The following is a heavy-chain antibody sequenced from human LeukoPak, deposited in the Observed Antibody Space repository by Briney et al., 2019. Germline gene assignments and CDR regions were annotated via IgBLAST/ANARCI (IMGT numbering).Heavy chain of an antibody. V-gene: IGHV3-15*01. CDR2: IKSKTDGGTT. CDR3: TTDDYGDYPFDY. D-gene: IGHD4-17*01. CDR1: GFTFSSYW. Sequence: GGSLRLSCAASGFTFSSYWMHWVRQAPGKGLEWVGRIKSKTDGGTTDYAAPVKGRFTISRDDSKNTLYLQMNSLKTEDTAVYYCTTDDYGDYPFDYWGQGTLVTVSS. J-gene: IGHJ4*02.